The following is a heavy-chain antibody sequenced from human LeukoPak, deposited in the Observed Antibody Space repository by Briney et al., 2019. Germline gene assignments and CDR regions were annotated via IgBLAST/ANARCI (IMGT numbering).Heavy chain of an antibody. CDR2: MNPNSGNT. Sequence: ASVKVSCKASGYTFTSYDINWVRQATGRGLGWMGWMNPNSGNTGYAQKFQGRVTMTRNTSISTAYMELSSLRSEDTAVYYCARGQYDSSGYAFDYWGQGALVTVSS. CDR3: ARGQYDSSGYAFDY. CDR1: GYTFTSYD. V-gene: IGHV1-8*01. J-gene: IGHJ4*02. D-gene: IGHD3-22*01.